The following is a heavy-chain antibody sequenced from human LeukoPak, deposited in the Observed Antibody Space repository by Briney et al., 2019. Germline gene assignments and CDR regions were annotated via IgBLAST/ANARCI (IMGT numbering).Heavy chain of an antibody. V-gene: IGHV4-39*01. J-gene: IGHJ4*02. CDR2: IYFSGST. D-gene: IGHD1-14*01. Sequence: PSETLSLTSSLSGDSISTDTYYWGWIRQPPGKGLEWIGTIYFSGSTYYSPSLKSRVTISVDTSKNQFSLNLTSVTAADTAVYYCARRIILTDFDYWGRGALVTVAS. CDR3: ARRIILTDFDY. CDR1: GDSISTDTYY.